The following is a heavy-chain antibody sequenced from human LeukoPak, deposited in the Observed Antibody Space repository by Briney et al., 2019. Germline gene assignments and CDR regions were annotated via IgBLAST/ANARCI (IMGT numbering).Heavy chain of an antibody. CDR3: AKGDNSGSYNWFDP. J-gene: IGHJ5*02. Sequence: GGSLRLSCAASGFTFSSYAMSWVRQAPGKGLEWVSAISGSGGSTYYADSVKGRSTISRDNSKNTLYLQMNTLRAEDTAVYYCAKGDNSGSYNWFDPWGQGTLVTVSS. D-gene: IGHD1-26*01. CDR1: GFTFSSYA. CDR2: ISGSGGST. V-gene: IGHV3-23*01.